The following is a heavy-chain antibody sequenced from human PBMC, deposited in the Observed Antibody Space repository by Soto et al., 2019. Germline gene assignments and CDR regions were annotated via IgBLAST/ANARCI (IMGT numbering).Heavy chain of an antibody. Sequence: PSETLSLTCTVSGGSISSYYWSWIRQPPGMGLEWIGYIYYSGSTNYNPSLKSRVTISVHTSKNQFSLKLSSVTAADTAVYYCARADCSSTSCYGYGYYYYGTDVWGQGTTVTVSS. CDR3: ARADCSSTSCYGYGYYYYGTDV. CDR1: GGSISSYY. V-gene: IGHV4-59*01. CDR2: IYYSGST. J-gene: IGHJ6*02. D-gene: IGHD2-2*01.